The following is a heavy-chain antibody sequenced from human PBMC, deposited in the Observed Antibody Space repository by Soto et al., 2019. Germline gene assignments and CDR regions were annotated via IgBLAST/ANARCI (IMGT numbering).Heavy chain of an antibody. Sequence: QVQLVESGGGLVKPGGSLRLSCAASGFTLSDYYMSWIRQAPGKGLEWVSYFSSTGSTIYYADSVKGRFTISRDNARGSLYLQMNSLRAEDTAVYYCAREDDSSGSGYFDYWGQGTLVTVSS. D-gene: IGHD3-22*01. CDR2: FSSTGSTI. J-gene: IGHJ4*02. CDR3: AREDDSSGSGYFDY. V-gene: IGHV3-11*01. CDR1: GFTLSDYY.